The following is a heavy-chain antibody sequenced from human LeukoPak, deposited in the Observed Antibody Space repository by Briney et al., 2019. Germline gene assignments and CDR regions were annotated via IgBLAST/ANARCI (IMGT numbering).Heavy chain of an antibody. CDR1: GFTFSSFK. CDR3: ARGGCAAAGCGMDV. V-gene: IGHV3-48*03. J-gene: IGHJ6*02. CDR2: ITSSGSAR. Sequence: GGSLRLSCAASGFTFSSFKMNWVRQAPGKGLEWVSYITSSGSARYYADSVKGRFTISRDNAKNSLYLQMNSLRAEDTAVYYCARGGCAAAGCGMDVWGQGTTVTVSS. D-gene: IGHD6-13*01.